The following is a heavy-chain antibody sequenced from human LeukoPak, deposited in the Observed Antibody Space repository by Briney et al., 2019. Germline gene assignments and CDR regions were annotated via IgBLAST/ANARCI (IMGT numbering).Heavy chain of an antibody. J-gene: IGHJ4*02. CDR3: AKDFVGPDDY. Sequence: GGSLRLSCAASGFTFSDYYMSWIRQAPGKGLVWVSRIDSNGRTINYADSVKGRFTISRDNANSMLYLQMNSLRAEDSAVYYCAKDFVGPDDYWGQGTLVTVSS. V-gene: IGHV3-74*01. CDR2: IDSNGRTI. D-gene: IGHD1-26*01. CDR1: GFTFSDYY.